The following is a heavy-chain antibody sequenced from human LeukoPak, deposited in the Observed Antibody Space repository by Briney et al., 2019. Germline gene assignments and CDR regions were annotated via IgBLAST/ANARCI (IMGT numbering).Heavy chain of an antibody. CDR3: ARDWGSSGFDAFDI. V-gene: IGHV3-33*01. CDR1: GFTFSSYG. Sequence: GRSLRLSCAASGFTFSSYGMHWVRQAPGKGLEWVAVIWYDGSNKYYADSVKGRFTISRDNSKNTLYLQMNSLRAEDTAVYYCARDWGSSGFDAFDIWGQGTMVTVSS. CDR2: IWYDGSNK. J-gene: IGHJ3*02. D-gene: IGHD6-19*01.